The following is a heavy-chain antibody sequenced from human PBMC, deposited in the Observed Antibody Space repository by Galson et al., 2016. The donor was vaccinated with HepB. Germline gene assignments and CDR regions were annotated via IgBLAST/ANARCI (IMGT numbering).Heavy chain of an antibody. Sequence: SLRLSCAASGFTFDDYAMHWVRQAPGKGLEWVSGISWNVGNIGYADSVKGRFTISRDNAKKSLYLQMNSLRAEDTAVFYCARGSVSPLMQDSGTNGGTFDYWGQGTLLTVSS. CDR3: ARGSVSPLMQDSGTNGGTFDY. V-gene: IGHV3-9*01. CDR1: GFTFDDYA. CDR2: ISWNVGNI. J-gene: IGHJ4*02. D-gene: IGHD1-26*01.